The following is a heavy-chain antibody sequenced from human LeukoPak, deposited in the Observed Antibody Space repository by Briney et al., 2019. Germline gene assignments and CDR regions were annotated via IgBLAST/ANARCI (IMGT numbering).Heavy chain of an antibody. CDR1: GTSISNYH. CDR2: IYTSGFT. D-gene: IGHD4-17*01. Sequence: SETLSLTCSVSGTSISNYHWSWIRQPAGKGLEWLGRIYTSGFTKYSPSLLSRVTISVDKSNNQVSLNLSSVTAGDTAVYYCARDTYGDNPRPDYYYMDVWGTGTTVTVSS. V-gene: IGHV4-4*07. J-gene: IGHJ6*03. CDR3: ARDTYGDNPRPDYYYMDV.